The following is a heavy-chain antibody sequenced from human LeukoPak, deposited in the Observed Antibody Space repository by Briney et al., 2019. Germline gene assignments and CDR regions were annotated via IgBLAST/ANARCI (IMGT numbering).Heavy chain of an antibody. J-gene: IGHJ3*02. Sequence: SETLSLTCTVSGGSISSGGYYWSWIRQPPGKGLEWIGYIYHSGSTYYNPSLKSRVTISVDTSKNQFSLKLSSVTAADTAVYYCARDQSFDIWGQGTMVTVSS. CDR3: ARDQSFDI. CDR2: IYHSGST. CDR1: GGSISSGGYY. V-gene: IGHV4-30-2*01.